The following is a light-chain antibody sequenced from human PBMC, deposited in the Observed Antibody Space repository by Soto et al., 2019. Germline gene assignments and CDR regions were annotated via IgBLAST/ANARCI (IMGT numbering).Light chain of an antibody. V-gene: IGKV1-6*01. CDR2: AAS. CDR1: QDIRSD. J-gene: IGKJ3*01. CDR3: LQAYNSPHT. Sequence: AIQMTQSPSSLSASVGDRVTITCRASQDIRSDLGWYQQEPGKAPRLLIFAASRLQIGVPSRFSGSGSGTDFTLTISSLQPEDFATYYCLQAYNSPHTFGPGTKLDI.